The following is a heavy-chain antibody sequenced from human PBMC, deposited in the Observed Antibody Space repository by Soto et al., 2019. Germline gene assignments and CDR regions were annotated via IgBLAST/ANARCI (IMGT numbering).Heavy chain of an antibody. CDR2: INRDGSNT. Sequence: EVQLVESGGGLVQPGGSLRLSCAASGFTFSSHWMHWVRQAPGKGLVWVSRINRDGSNTSYADSVKGRSTISRDNAKNTLYLEMHSLRAEDTAVYYCARDNFDFWSGVFYYYIDVWGKGTMVTVSS. D-gene: IGHD3-3*01. CDR3: ARDNFDFWSGVFYYYIDV. CDR1: GFTFSSHW. J-gene: IGHJ6*03. V-gene: IGHV3-74*01.